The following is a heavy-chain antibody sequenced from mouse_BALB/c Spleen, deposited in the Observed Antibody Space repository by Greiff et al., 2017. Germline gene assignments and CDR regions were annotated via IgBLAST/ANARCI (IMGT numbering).Heavy chain of an antibody. CDR1: GFTFSDFY. Sequence: EVKLVESGGGLVQPGGSLRLSCATSGFTFSDFYMEWVRQPPGKRLEWIAASRNKANDYTTEYSASVKGRFIVSRDTSQSILYLQMNALRAEVTAIYYCARERQLGAMDYWGQGTSVTVSS. CDR3: ARERQLGAMDY. V-gene: IGHV7-1*02. J-gene: IGHJ4*01. CDR2: SRNKANDYTT. D-gene: IGHD3-2*01.